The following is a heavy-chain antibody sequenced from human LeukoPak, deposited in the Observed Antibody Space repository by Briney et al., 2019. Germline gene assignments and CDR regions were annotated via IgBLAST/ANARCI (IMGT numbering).Heavy chain of an antibody. Sequence: GGSLRLSCAASGFTFSRNAMNWVRQAPGKGLEWVAAISGNGLGTYYADSVKGRFNISRDNSRSTLYLQMNSLRIEDTAFYYCAKDANYLSSTGYLVPIDLWGQGTLVTVSS. V-gene: IGHV3-23*01. J-gene: IGHJ1*01. D-gene: IGHD4/OR15-4a*01. CDR2: ISGNGLGT. CDR1: GFTFSRNA. CDR3: AKDANYLSSTGYLVPIDL.